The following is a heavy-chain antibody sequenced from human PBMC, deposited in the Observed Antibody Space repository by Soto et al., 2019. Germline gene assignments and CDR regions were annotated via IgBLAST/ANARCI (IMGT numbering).Heavy chain of an antibody. CDR3: ARGGRYSSGLDY. J-gene: IGHJ4*02. CDR2: ISAYNGNK. D-gene: IGHD6-19*01. CDR1: GYTFTSYG. Sequence: QVQLVQSGAEVKKPGASVKVSCKASGYTFTSYGISWVRQAPGQGLEGLGWISAYNGNKNSAQRLQGRVSMTTDTSTSTAYMELRSLTSDDTSVDYCARGGRYSSGLDYWGQGTLVTVSS. V-gene: IGHV1-18*01.